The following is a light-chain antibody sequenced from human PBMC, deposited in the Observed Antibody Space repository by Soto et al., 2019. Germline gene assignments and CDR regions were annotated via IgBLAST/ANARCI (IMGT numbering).Light chain of an antibody. Sequence: DIQMTQSPSTLSASVGDRVTITCRASQSISSWLAWYQQKPGKAPKLLIYDASSLESGVPSRFSGSGSGTEFTPTISSLQPDDFATYSCQQYNSYLWTFGQGTKVEIK. CDR1: QSISSW. CDR3: QQYNSYLWT. V-gene: IGKV1-5*01. CDR2: DAS. J-gene: IGKJ1*01.